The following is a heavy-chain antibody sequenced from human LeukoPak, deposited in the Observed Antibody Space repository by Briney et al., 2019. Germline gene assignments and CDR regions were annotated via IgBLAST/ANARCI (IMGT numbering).Heavy chain of an antibody. V-gene: IGHV4-59*08. Sequence: SETLSLTCTVSGGSISGDHWNWIRQPPGKGLEWIGYIYSSGNTNYNPSLKSRVTISVDMSKYQFSLKLSSVTAADTAVYYCARRNDFGIWGQGTMVTVSS. CDR3: ARRNDFGI. CDR1: GGSISGDH. CDR2: IYSSGNT. J-gene: IGHJ3*02.